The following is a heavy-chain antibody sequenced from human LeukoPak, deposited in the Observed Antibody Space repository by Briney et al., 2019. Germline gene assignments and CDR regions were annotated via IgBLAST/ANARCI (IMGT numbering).Heavy chain of an antibody. D-gene: IGHD1-26*01. CDR2: ISRTGNI. CDR3: ARGQGAADY. V-gene: IGHV4-4*02. CDR1: GGSISSRNW. Sequence: SETLSLTCAVSGGSISSRNWWGWGRQPPGKGVEWIGEISRTGNIDYDPSVRSRATISLDKSKTQFSLRLTSLTSADTAVYYCARGQGAADYWGQGILVIVSS. J-gene: IGHJ4*02.